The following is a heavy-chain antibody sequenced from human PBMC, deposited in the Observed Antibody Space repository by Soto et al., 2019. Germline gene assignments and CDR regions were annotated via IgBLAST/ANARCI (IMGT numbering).Heavy chain of an antibody. J-gene: IGHJ4*02. CDR3: AGFGVGDRDDK. CDR1: GSYITSGDYH. Sequence: PSETLSLTCSVSGSYITSGDYHWTWIRQAAGKGLEWIGYISHSETTYYSPALITRIIISSAISMNQFSLRLNSVTAADTAVYFCAGFGVGDRDDKWGQGTLVTVSS. D-gene: IGHD2-8*01. V-gene: IGHV4-30-4*01. CDR2: ISHSETT.